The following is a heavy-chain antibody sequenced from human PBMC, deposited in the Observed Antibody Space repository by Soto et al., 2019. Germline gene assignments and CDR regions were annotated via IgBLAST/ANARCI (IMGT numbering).Heavy chain of an antibody. CDR3: AKDYGEGFDP. Sequence: SETLSLTCTVAGGSISSYYWSWIRQPPGKGLEWIGYIYYSGSTSYNPSLKSRVTLSVDTSKNQFSLKLNSVTAADTAVYYCAKDYGEGFDPWGQGTLVTVSS. CDR1: GGSISSYY. D-gene: IGHD4-17*01. V-gene: IGHV4-59*01. J-gene: IGHJ5*02. CDR2: IYYSGST.